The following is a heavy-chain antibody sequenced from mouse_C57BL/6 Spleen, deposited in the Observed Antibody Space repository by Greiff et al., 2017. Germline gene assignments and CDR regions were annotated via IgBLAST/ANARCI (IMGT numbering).Heavy chain of an antibody. J-gene: IGHJ2*01. D-gene: IGHD4-1*02. Sequence: VQLQQSGAELVRPGASVKLSCTASGFNIKDYYMHWVKQRPEQGLEWIGRIDPEDGDTEYAPQFQGKATMTADTSSNTAYLQLSSLTSEDTAVYYCTPTGSSYFDYWGQGTTLTVSS. V-gene: IGHV14-1*01. CDR2: IDPEDGDT. CDR3: TPTGSSYFDY. CDR1: GFNIKDYY.